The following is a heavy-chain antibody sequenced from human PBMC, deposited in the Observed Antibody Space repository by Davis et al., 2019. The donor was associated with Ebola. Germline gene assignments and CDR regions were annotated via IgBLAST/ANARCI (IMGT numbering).Heavy chain of an antibody. D-gene: IGHD2-8*01. CDR2: ISYDGSNK. Sequence: PGGSLRLSCAASGFTFSSYAMHWVRQAPGKGLEWVAVISYDGSNKYYADSVKGRFTISRDNSKTTLYLQMNSLRAEDTAVYYCARDFGVLMGYAIHSYGMDVWGKGTTVTVSS. V-gene: IGHV3-30-3*01. J-gene: IGHJ6*04. CDR1: GFTFSSYA. CDR3: ARDFGVLMGYAIHSYGMDV.